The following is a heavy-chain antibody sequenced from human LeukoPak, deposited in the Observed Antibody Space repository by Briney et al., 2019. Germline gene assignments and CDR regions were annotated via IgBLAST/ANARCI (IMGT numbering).Heavy chain of an antibody. J-gene: IGHJ4*02. CDR1: GGSISSGGYY. CDR3: ARTSMIVVMYYFDY. D-gene: IGHD3-22*01. V-gene: IGHV4-31*03. CDR2: IYYSGST. Sequence: SETLSLTCTVSGGSISSGGYYWSWIRQHPGKGLEWIGYIYYSGSTYYNPSLKSRVTISVDTSKNQFSLKLSSVTGADTAVYYCARTSMIVVMYYFDYWGQGTLVTVSS.